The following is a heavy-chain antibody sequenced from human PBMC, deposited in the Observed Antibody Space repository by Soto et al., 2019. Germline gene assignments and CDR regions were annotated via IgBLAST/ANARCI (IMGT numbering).Heavy chain of an antibody. Sequence: EVLLLESGGGFVQPGGSLRLSCAASGFIFNNYVMTWVRQAPGKGLKWVSGVKGNGGSTHYADSVKGRFTISRDDSKNALYLQMNSLRADDTAVYHCTRGLGSLDPFDAWGPGTRVTVSS. J-gene: IGHJ3*01. D-gene: IGHD3-16*01. V-gene: IGHV3-23*01. CDR3: TRGLGSLDPFDA. CDR2: VKGNGGST. CDR1: GFIFNNYV.